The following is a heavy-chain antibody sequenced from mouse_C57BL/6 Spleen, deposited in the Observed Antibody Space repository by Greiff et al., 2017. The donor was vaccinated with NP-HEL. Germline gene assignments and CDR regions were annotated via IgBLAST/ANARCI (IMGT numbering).Heavy chain of an antibody. CDR2: INPSTGGT. CDR3: ARSDYGNPLFDY. J-gene: IGHJ2*01. Sequence: EVQLQQSVPELVKPGASVKISCKASGYSFTGYYMNWVKQSPEKSLEWIGEINPSTGGTTYNQKFKAKATLPVAKSSSTAYMQLKSLTSEDSAVYYCARSDYGNPLFDYWGQGTTLTVSS. D-gene: IGHD2-1*01. V-gene: IGHV1-42*01. CDR1: GYSFTGYY.